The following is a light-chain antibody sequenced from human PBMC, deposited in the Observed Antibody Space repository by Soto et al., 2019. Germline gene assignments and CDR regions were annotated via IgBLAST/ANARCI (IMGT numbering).Light chain of an antibody. CDR1: QTISSY. Sequence: DIQMTQSPSSLSASVGDRVTITCRASQTISSYLNWYQQKPGKAPKLLIYAASSLQSGVPSRFSGSGSGTDFTLTISNLQPEDFATYYCQQSYSTPPVTVGGGTKVEIK. CDR3: QQSYSTPPVT. V-gene: IGKV1-39*01. CDR2: AAS. J-gene: IGKJ4*01.